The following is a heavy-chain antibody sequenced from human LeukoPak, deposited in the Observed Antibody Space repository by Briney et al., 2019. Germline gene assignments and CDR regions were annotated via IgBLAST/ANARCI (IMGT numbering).Heavy chain of an antibody. J-gene: IGHJ4*02. CDR1: GFTFSKAW. V-gene: IGHV3-23*01. Sequence: GGSLRLSCAASGFTFSKAWMSWVRQAPGKGLEWVSGISSSAGNTNYADSVKGRFTISRDNSKNTLYLQMNSLRVEDTAVYYCAKAQLRVTTGIDNWGQGTLVTVSS. CDR2: ISSSAGNT. D-gene: IGHD4-17*01. CDR3: AKAQLRVTTGIDN.